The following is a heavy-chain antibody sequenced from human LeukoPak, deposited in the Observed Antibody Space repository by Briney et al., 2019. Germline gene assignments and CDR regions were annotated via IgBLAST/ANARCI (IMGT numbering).Heavy chain of an antibody. CDR3: ARDGCSSTSCYIDSYYYGMDV. CDR1: GGTLSSYT. J-gene: IGHJ6*02. V-gene: IGHV1-69*04. CDR2: IIPILGIA. D-gene: IGHD2-2*02. Sequence: SVKVSCKASGGTLSSYTISWVRQAPGQGLEWMGRIIPILGIANYAQKFQGRVTMTTDTSTSTAYMELRSLRSDDTAVYYCARDGCSSTSCYIDSYYYGMDVWGQGTTVTVSS.